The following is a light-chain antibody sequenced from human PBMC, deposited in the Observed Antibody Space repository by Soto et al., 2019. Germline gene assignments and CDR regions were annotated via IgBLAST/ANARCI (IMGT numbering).Light chain of an antibody. CDR2: GAS. CDR3: QQYGSSFPYT. V-gene: IGKV3-20*01. CDR1: QSVNGNY. Sequence: EIVLTQSPGTLSLSPGERATLSCRASQSVNGNYLTWYQQKPGQAPRLLIYGASSRATGIPDRFSGSGSGTAFTLTISRLEPEDFAGYYCQQYGSSFPYTFGQGTKREIK. J-gene: IGKJ2*01.